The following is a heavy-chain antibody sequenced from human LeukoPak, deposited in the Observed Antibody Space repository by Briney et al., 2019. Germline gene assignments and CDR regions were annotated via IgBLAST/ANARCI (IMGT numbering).Heavy chain of an antibody. CDR3: AKGRSSSGYDYVDY. D-gene: IGHD3-22*01. CDR1: GFSFSTYA. J-gene: IGHJ4*02. CDR2: IVGGGGST. V-gene: IGHV3-23*01. Sequence: PGGSLRLSCEASGFSFSTYAMSWVRQAPGKGLEWVSGIVGGGGSTYYADSVKGRFTISRDNSKNTLYVQMSSLRAEDTAVYYCAKGRSSSGYDYVDYWGQGTLVTVSS.